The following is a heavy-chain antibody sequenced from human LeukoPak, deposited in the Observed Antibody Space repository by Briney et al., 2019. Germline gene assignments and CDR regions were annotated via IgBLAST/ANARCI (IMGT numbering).Heavy chain of an antibody. CDR3: ARNVGPAALSDNWFDP. J-gene: IGHJ5*02. Sequence: GESLQISCKGSGYSFTTYWIGWVRQLPGKGLEWMAFIYPGDSDTRYSPSFQGQVTISADKSISTAYLQWSSLKASDTAMYYCARNVGPAALSDNWFDPWGQGTLVTVSS. D-gene: IGHD2-2*01. CDR2: IYPGDSDT. CDR1: GYSFTTYW. V-gene: IGHV5-51*01.